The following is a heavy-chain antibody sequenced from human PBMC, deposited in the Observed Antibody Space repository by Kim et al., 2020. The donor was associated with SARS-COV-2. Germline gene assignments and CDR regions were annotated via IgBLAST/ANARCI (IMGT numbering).Heavy chain of an antibody. Sequence: SETLSLTCTVSGGSISSGGYYWSWIRQHPGKGLEWIGYIYYSGSTYYNPSLKSRVTISVDTSKNQFSLKLSSVTAADTAVYYCARIVKMIVVVTHFDYWGQGPLVTVSS. CDR2: IYYSGST. V-gene: IGHV4-31*03. J-gene: IGHJ4*02. CDR3: ARIVKMIVVVTHFDY. D-gene: IGHD3-22*01. CDR1: GGSISSGGYY.